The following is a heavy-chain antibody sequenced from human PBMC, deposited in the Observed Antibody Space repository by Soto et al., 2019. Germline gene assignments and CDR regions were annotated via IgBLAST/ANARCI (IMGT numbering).Heavy chain of an antibody. D-gene: IGHD3-10*02. CDR1: GYTFTYYF. J-gene: IGHJ6*03. CDR2: INPSGGST. Sequence: QVQLVQSGAEVKKPGASVKVSCKASGYTFTYYFMNWVRQAPGQGLEWMGRINPSGGSTIYAQKFQGRVTMTRDTSTTTVYMELSSLRSDDTAVYYWVILCSGSPRMDAWGKGTTVTVSS. CDR3: VILCSGSPRMDA. V-gene: IGHV1-46*01.